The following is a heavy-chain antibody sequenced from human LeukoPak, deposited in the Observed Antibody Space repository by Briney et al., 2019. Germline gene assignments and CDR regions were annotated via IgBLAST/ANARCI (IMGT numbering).Heavy chain of an antibody. Sequence: PGGSLRLSCAASGFTFSGYWMYWVRQAPGKGLVWVSLINTDGSTTFYADSVKGRFTISRDNAENTLFLQMNSLTAEDTAVYYCARARGYYYDSFDYWGQGTLVIISS. D-gene: IGHD3-22*01. CDR2: INTDGSTT. J-gene: IGHJ4*02. CDR1: GFTFSGYW. CDR3: ARARGYYYDSFDY. V-gene: IGHV3-74*01.